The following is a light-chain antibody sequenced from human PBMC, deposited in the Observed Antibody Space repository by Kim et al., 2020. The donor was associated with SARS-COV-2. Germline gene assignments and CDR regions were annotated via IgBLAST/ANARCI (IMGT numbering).Light chain of an antibody. V-gene: IGKV1-39*01. CDR3: QQSYSTTWT. CDR1: QTITTY. J-gene: IGKJ1*01. Sequence: DIQMTQSPSSLSASVGDRVTITCRASQTITTYLNWYQQKPGKAPNLLVYDASKLHDGVPSRFSGSGSGTDFTLTISSLQPEDFATYYCQQSYSTTWTFGHGTKVEIK. CDR2: DAS.